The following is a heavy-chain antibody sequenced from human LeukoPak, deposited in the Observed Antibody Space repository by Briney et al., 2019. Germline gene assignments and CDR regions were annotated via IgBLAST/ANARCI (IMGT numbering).Heavy chain of an antibody. CDR2: INPNSGGT. D-gene: IGHD3-3*01. J-gene: IGHJ4*02. CDR3: ARADGTIFGVVMDY. V-gene: IGHV1-2*02. Sequence: ASVKVSCKASGYMFTAYYMHWVRQAPGQGLEWMGWINPNSGGTNYAQKFQDRVTMTRDTSITTAYMELSRLKSDDTAVYYCARADGTIFGVVMDYWGQGALVTVSS. CDR1: GYMFTAYY.